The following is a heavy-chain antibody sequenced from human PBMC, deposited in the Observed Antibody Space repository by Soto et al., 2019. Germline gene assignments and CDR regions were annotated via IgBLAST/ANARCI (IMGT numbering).Heavy chain of an antibody. CDR1: GYTFTSYG. J-gene: IGHJ4*02. V-gene: IGHV1-18*01. CDR3: ARDGSSGWPIIESYFDY. Sequence: GASVKVSCKASGYTFTSYGISWVRQAPGQGLEWMGWISAYNGNTNYAQKLQGRVTMTTDTSTSTAYMELRSLRSDDTAVYYCARDGSSGWPIIESYFDYWGQGTLVTVSS. D-gene: IGHD6-19*01. CDR2: ISAYNGNT.